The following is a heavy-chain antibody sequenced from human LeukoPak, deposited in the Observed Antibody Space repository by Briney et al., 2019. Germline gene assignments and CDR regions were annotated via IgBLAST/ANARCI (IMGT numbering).Heavy chain of an antibody. Sequence: GGSLRLSCAASGFIFSTYDMHWVRQAPGKGLEWVAVISYDRSNKYYADSVKGRFTISRDNSKNTLYLQMNSLRAEDTAVYYCATYYDFWSGYSRSYYFDYWGQGTLVTVSS. J-gene: IGHJ4*02. CDR2: ISYDRSNK. V-gene: IGHV3-30*03. D-gene: IGHD3-3*01. CDR3: ATYYDFWSGYSRSYYFDY. CDR1: GFIFSTYD.